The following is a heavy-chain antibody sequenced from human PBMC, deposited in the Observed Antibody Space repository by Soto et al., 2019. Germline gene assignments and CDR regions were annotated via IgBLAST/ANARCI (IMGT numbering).Heavy chain of an antibody. Sequence: PVGSLRLSCAASGFTFSDYYMSWIRQAPGKGLEWVSYISSSSSYTNYADSVKGRFTISRDNAKNSLYLQMNSLRAGDTAVYYCAREIGSYYGMGVWGQGTTVTVSS. V-gene: IGHV3-11*05. J-gene: IGHJ6*02. CDR3: AREIGSYYGMGV. CDR2: ISSSSSYT. CDR1: GFTFSDYY. D-gene: IGHD6-25*01.